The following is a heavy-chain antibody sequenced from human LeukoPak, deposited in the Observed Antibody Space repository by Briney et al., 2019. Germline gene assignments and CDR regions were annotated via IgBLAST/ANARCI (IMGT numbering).Heavy chain of an antibody. V-gene: IGHV3-7*03. CDR2: IKQDGSEK. CDR1: GFTFSNYW. CDR3: ARGSLYSTSRYGNY. Sequence: GGSLRLSCAAAGFTFSNYWMTWVRQAPGRGWEWVANIKQDGSEKYYVDSVKGRFTISRDDARNSLYLQMNSLRAEDTTVYYCARGSLYSTSRYGNYWGQGTLVTVSS. D-gene: IGHD6-13*01. J-gene: IGHJ4*02.